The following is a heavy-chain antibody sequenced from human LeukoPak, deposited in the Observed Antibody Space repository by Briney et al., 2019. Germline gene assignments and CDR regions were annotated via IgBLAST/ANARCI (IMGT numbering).Heavy chain of an antibody. CDR2: INPNSGGT. V-gene: IGHV1-2*04. CDR1: GYTFTGYY. D-gene: IGHD3-22*01. CDR3: ARFPYYDSSGGYYFDY. Sequence: ASVKVSCKASGYTFTGYYMHWVRQAPGQGLEWMGWINPNSGGTNYAQKFQGWVTMTTDTSTSTAYMELRSLRSDDTAVYYCARFPYYDSSGGYYFDYWGQGTLVTVSS. J-gene: IGHJ4*02.